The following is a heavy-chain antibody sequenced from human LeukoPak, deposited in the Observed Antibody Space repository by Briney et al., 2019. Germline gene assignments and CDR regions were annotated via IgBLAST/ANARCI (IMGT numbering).Heavy chain of an antibody. J-gene: IGHJ5*02. Sequence: PGGSLRLSCAASGFTFSSYEMNWVRQAPGKGLDWVSYISTSGSTIYYADSVKGRFTISRDNSKNTLYLQMNSLRAEDTAVYYCAKDYSKTSYYGSGTYYRPKWFDPWGQGTLVTVSS. V-gene: IGHV3-48*03. CDR2: ISTSGSTI. D-gene: IGHD3-10*01. CDR3: AKDYSKTSYYGSGTYYRPKWFDP. CDR1: GFTFSSYE.